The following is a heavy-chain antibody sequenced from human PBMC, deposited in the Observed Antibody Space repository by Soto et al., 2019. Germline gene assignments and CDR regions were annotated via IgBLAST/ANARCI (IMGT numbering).Heavy chain of an antibody. CDR1: GGSISSYY. J-gene: IGHJ4*02. Sequence: SETLSLTCTVSGGSISSYYWSWIRQPPGKGLEWIGYIYYSGSTNYNPSLKSRVTISVDTSKNQFSLKLSSVTAADTAVYYCARDSLYCRGGSCYSTIDYWGQGTLVTVSS. V-gene: IGHV4-59*01. CDR3: ARDSLYCRGGSCYSTIDY. CDR2: IYYSGST. D-gene: IGHD2-15*01.